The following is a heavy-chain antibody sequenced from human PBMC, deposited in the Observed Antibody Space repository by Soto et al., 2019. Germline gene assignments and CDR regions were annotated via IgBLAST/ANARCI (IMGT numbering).Heavy chain of an antibody. Sequence: ASVKVSCKASGYTFTSYGISWVRQAPGQGLEWMGWISAYNGNTNYAQKLQGRVTMTTDTSTSTAYMELRSLRSDDTAVYYCARAAATHYYYYYGMDVWGQGTTVTVS. CDR2: ISAYNGNT. D-gene: IGHD2-15*01. J-gene: IGHJ6*02. CDR1: GYTFTSYG. V-gene: IGHV1-18*01. CDR3: ARAAATHYYYYYGMDV.